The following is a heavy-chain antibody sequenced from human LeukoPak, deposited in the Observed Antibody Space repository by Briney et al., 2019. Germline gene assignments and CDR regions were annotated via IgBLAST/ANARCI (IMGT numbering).Heavy chain of an antibody. Sequence: PGGSLRLSCAASGFTVNSNYMSWVRQAPGKGLERVSIIYKDGRTYYADSVKGRFTISRDNSRNMLYLQMNSLRGEDTAEYYCAKDQKHNYDILTGYYIDWGQGTLVTVSS. V-gene: IGHV3-53*01. CDR1: GFTVNSNY. D-gene: IGHD3-9*01. CDR3: AKDQKHNYDILTGYYID. J-gene: IGHJ4*02. CDR2: IYKDGRT.